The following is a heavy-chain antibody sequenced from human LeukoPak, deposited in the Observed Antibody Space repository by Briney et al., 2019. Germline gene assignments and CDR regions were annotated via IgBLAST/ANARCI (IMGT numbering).Heavy chain of an antibody. D-gene: IGHD6-13*01. CDR2: IYYSGST. V-gene: IGHV4-59*01. CDR1: GGSISSYY. CDR3: ARDRSGIAAAGTWFDP. Sequence: SETLSLTCTVSGGSISSYYWSWIRQPPGKGLEWIGYIYYSGSTNYNPSLKSRVTISVDTSKNQFSLKLSSVTAADTAVYYCARDRSGIAAAGTWFDPWGQGTLVTVSS. J-gene: IGHJ5*02.